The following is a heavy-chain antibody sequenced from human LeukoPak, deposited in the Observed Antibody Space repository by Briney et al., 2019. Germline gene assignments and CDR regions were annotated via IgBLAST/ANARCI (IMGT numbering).Heavy chain of an antibody. CDR3: AREVVGYCTNGVCYNWFDP. CDR2: IKQDGSEK. CDR1: GFTFSSYW. V-gene: IGHV3-7*01. D-gene: IGHD2-8*01. J-gene: IGHJ5*02. Sequence: GGSLRLSCAASGFTFSSYWMSWVRQAPGKGLEWVANIKQDGSEKYYVDSVKGRFTISRDNAKNSLYLQMTSLRAEDTAVYYCAREVVGYCTNGVCYNWFDPWGQGTLVTVSS.